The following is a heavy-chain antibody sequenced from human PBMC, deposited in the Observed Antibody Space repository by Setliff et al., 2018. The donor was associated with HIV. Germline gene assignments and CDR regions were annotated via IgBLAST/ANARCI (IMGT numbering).Heavy chain of an antibody. CDR3: ARDSYYYDSSGYNVRDAFDI. J-gene: IGHJ3*02. D-gene: IGHD3-22*01. CDR2: IYHSGST. V-gene: IGHV4-39*07. Sequence: KASETLSLTCTVSGGSISSSSYYWGWIRQPPGKGLEWIGSIYHSGSTYYNPSLKSRVTISVDTSKNQFSLKLSSVTAADTAVYYCARDSYYYDSSGYNVRDAFDIWGQGTMVTVSS. CDR1: GGSISSSSYY.